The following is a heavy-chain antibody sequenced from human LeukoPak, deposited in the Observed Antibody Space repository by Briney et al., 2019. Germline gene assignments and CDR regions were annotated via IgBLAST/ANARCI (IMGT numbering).Heavy chain of an antibody. D-gene: IGHD3-22*01. CDR3: ARDLSLVVITPPFYYFDY. CDR2: INPNSGGT. CDR1: GYTFTGYY. J-gene: IGHJ4*02. V-gene: IGHV1-2*02. Sequence: ASVKVSCKASGYTFTGYYMHWVRQAPGQGLEWMGWINPNSGGTNYAQKFQGRVTMTRDTSISTAYMELSRLRSDDTAVYYCARDLSLVVITPPFYYFDYWGQGTLVTVSS.